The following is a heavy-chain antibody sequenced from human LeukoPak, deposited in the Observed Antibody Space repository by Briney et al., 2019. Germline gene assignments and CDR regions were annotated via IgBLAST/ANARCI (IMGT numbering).Heavy chain of an antibody. J-gene: IGHJ6*03. CDR1: GFTFSSYS. Sequence: GGSLRLSCAASGFTFSSYSMNWVRQAPGKGLEWVSSISSTGSYIYYADSMRGRFTISRDNAKNSLYLQMNSLRAEDTAVYYCARESGSRSYYYYMDVWGKGTTVTVSS. CDR3: ARESGSRSYYYYMDV. CDR2: ISSTGSYI. D-gene: IGHD2-2*01. V-gene: IGHV3-21*01.